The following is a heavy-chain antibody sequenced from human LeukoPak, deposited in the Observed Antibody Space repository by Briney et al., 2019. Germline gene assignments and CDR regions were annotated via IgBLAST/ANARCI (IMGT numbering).Heavy chain of an antibody. V-gene: IGHV3-21*01. Sequence: GGSLRLSCAASGFTFSSYSMNWVRQAPGKGLEWVSSISSSSSYIYYADSVKGRFTISRDNAKNSLYLQMNSLRAEDTAVYYCARERIGLAYCGGDCYYDYWGQGTLVTVSS. CDR3: ARERIGLAYCGGDCYYDY. CDR2: ISSSSSYI. D-gene: IGHD2-21*02. CDR1: GFTFSSYS. J-gene: IGHJ4*02.